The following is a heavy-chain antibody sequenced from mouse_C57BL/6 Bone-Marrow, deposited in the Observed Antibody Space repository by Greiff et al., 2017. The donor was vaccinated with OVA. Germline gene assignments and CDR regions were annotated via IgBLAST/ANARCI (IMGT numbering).Heavy chain of an antibody. V-gene: IGHV10-1*01. Sequence: EVQGVESGGGLVQPKGSLKLSCAASGFSFNTYAMNWVRQAPGKGLEWVARIRSKSNNYATYYADSVKDRFTISRDDSESMLYLQMNNLKTEDTAMYYCAPSYGSSYEYYAMDYWGQGTSVTVSS. D-gene: IGHD1-1*01. CDR1: GFSFNTYA. CDR2: IRSKSNNYAT. CDR3: APSYGSSYEYYAMDY. J-gene: IGHJ4*01.